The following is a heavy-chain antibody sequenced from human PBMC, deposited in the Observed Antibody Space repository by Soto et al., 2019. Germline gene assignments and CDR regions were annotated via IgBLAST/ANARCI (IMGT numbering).Heavy chain of an antibody. D-gene: IGHD1-1*01. CDR1: GYSFTSYW. Sequence: PGESLKISCKGSGYSFTSYWIGWVRQMPGKGLEWMGIIYPGDSDTRYSPSYQGQVTISADKFISTAYLQWSSVRAEDTDVYYWAKRPPGNFGGGAFYIGGQGTMVTVSS. CDR3: AKRPPGNFGGGAFYI. V-gene: IGHV5-51*01. J-gene: IGHJ3*02. CDR2: IYPGDSDT.